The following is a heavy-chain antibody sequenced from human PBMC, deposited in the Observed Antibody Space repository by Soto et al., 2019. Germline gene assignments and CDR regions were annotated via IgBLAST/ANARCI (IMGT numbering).Heavy chain of an antibody. D-gene: IGHD2-15*01. CDR2: IGYDGSNK. V-gene: IGHV3-33*01. CDR1: GFTFSNYG. J-gene: IGHJ6*02. CDR3: ARDLQRKVPDKPRWGMDV. Sequence: QVQLVESGGGVVQPGRSLRLSCAASGFTFSNYGMHWVRQAPGKGLEWVAVIGYDGSNKYYADSVKGRFTISRDNSKNTLYLQMNSLRAEDTAVYYCARDLQRKVPDKPRWGMDVWGQGTKVTVSS.